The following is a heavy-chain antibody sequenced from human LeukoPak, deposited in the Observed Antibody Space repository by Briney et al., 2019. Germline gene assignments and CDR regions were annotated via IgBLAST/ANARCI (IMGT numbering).Heavy chain of an antibody. J-gene: IGHJ4*02. CDR1: GGSISSSSYY. V-gene: IGHV4-39*07. Sequence: SETLSLTCTVSGGSISSSSYYWGWIRQPPGKGLEWIGSIYYSGSTYYNPSLKSRVTMSVDTSKNQFSLKLSSVTAADTAVYYCARGIPVIFDYWGQGTLVTVSS. CDR3: ARGIPVIFDY. D-gene: IGHD3-22*01. CDR2: IYYSGST.